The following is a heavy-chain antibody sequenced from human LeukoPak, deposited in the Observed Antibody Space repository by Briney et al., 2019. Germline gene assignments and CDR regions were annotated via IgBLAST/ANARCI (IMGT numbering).Heavy chain of an antibody. CDR3: AKGHRLCSSGNCNSQVDS. V-gene: IGHV3-30*18. CDR2: ISYDGSNK. CDR1: GFTFSSYG. J-gene: IGHJ5*01. Sequence: GRSLRLSCAASGFTFSSYGMHWVRQAPGKGLEWVAVISYDGSNKYYADSVKGRFTISRDNSKNTLYLQMNSLRADDTAAYYCAKGHRLCSSGNCNSQVDSWGHGTLVIVPS. D-gene: IGHD2-15*01.